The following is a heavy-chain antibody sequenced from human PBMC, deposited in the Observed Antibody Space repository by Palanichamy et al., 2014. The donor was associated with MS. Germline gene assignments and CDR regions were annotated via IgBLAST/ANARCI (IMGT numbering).Heavy chain of an antibody. CDR3: ARARDGYNGIHYYYDMDL. D-gene: IGHD5-24*01. Sequence: QVQLVQSGAAVKKPGSSVKLSCKVSGGTFKTHALNWVRQAPGQGPEWMGGIIPVFETPNYAQKFQGRVTITADEATGTTYMELRSLRHEDTALYYCARARDGYNGIHYYYDMDLWGQGTTVLVSS. CDR2: IIPVFETP. V-gene: IGHV1-69*01. J-gene: IGHJ6*02. CDR1: GGTFKTHA.